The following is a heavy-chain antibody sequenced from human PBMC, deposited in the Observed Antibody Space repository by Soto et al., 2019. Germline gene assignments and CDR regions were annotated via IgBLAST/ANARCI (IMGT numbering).Heavy chain of an antibody. D-gene: IGHD3-22*01. V-gene: IGHV4-31*03. CDR2: IYYSGST. J-gene: IGHJ4*02. Sequence: LSLTCTVSGGSISSGGYYWSWIRQHPGKGLAWIGYIYYSGSTYYSPSLKSRVTISVDTSKNQFSLKLSSVTAADTAVYYCARVLGYYYDSSGSYYFDYWGQGTLVTVSS. CDR1: GGSISSGGYY. CDR3: ARVLGYYYDSSGSYYFDY.